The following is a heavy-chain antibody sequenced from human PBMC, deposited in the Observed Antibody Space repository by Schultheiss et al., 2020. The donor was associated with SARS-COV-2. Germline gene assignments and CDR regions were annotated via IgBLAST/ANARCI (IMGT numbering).Heavy chain of an antibody. Sequence: GGSLRLSCAASGFTVSSNYMSWVRQAPGKGLEWVSVIYSGGSTYYADSVKGRFTISRDNSKNTLYLQMNSLRAEDTAVYYCAKAVVPAGSYYYYYYYMDVWGKGTTVTVSS. CDR2: IYSGGST. D-gene: IGHD2-2*01. J-gene: IGHJ6*03. CDR3: AKAVVPAGSYYYYYYYMDV. CDR1: GFTVSSNY. V-gene: IGHV3-53*01.